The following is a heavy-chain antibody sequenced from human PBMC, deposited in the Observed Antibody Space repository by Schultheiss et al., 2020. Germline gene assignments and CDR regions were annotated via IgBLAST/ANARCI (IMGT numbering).Heavy chain of an antibody. CDR1: GFTFSSYA. V-gene: IGHV3-23*01. D-gene: IGHD1-26*01. Sequence: GGSLRLSCAASGFTFSSYAMSWVRQAPGKGLEWVLAISGSGGSTYYADSVKGRFTISRDNSKNTLYLQMNSLRAEDTAVYYCAKHWEGRGIRYYYYGMDVWGQGTTVTVSS. CDR3: AKHWEGRGIRYYYYGMDV. CDR2: ISGSGGST. J-gene: IGHJ6*02.